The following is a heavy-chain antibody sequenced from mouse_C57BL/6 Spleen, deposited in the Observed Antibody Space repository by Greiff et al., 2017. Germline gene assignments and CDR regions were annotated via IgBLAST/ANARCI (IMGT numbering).Heavy chain of an antibody. CDR1: GYTFTSYW. D-gene: IGHD2-3*01. V-gene: IGHV1-55*01. J-gene: IGHJ2*01. CDR2: IYPGSGSE. CDR3: ARGLLRND. Sequence: QVQLQQPGPGLVQPGASVTMSCKASGYTFTSYWITWVKQRPGQGLEWIGDIYPGSGSENYNEKFKRKATMTVDTSSRTAYIQISSLTSEDAAVYYCARGLLRNDWGQGTTLTVAS.